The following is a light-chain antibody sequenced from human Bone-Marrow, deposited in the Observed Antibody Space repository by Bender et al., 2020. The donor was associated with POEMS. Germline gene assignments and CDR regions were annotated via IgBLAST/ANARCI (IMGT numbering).Light chain of an antibody. J-gene: IGLJ3*02. V-gene: IGLV3-9*01. Sequence: YEVTQPLSVSVALGQTAKLTCGGAKIGGKNVHWYQMKPGQAPVLVIYRDNNRPSVIPDRFSGSNSVNPAPLTIFRAEAGDEADYFCQVWDTATAVFGGGTSLTVL. CDR1: KIGGKN. CDR2: RDN. CDR3: QVWDTATAV.